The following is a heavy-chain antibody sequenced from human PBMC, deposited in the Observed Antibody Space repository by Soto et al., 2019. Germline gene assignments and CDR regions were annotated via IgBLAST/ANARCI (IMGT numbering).Heavy chain of an antibody. CDR2: IYHSGST. Sequence: LSLTCAVSGYSISSGYYWGWIRQTPGKGLEWIASIYHSGSTYYNLSLKSRVTISVDTSKNQFSLKLTSVTAADTAVYYCARGAATVTPGWFDPWGQGIMVTVSS. CDR3: ARGAATVTPGWFDP. V-gene: IGHV4-38-2*01. CDR1: GYSISSGYY. J-gene: IGHJ5*02. D-gene: IGHD4-17*01.